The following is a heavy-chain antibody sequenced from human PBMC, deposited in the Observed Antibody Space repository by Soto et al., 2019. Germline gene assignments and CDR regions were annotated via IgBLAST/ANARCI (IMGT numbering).Heavy chain of an antibody. CDR1: GYTFTSYG. Sequence: QVQLVQSGAEVKKPGASVKVSCKASGYTFTSYGISWVRQAPGQGLEWMGWISAYNGNTNYAQKLQGRVTMTTDTSXSXXYMELRSLRSHDTAVYYCARDQYYDILTGHNWFDPWGQGTLVTVSS. D-gene: IGHD3-9*01. CDR2: ISAYNGNT. J-gene: IGHJ5*02. V-gene: IGHV1-18*01. CDR3: ARDQYYDILTGHNWFDP.